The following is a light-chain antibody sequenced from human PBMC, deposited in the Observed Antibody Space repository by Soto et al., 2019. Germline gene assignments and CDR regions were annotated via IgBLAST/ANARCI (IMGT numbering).Light chain of an antibody. V-gene: IGLV2-8*01. Sequence: QSVLTKPPSASGSPGQSVAISCTGTSSDVGGYNYFSWYQQHPGKAPKLMIYEVNKRPSGVPDRFSGSKSGNTASLTVAGLQAEDEAYYYCSSYAGSSNVFGTGTKLTVL. CDR2: EVN. CDR1: SSDVGGYNY. J-gene: IGLJ1*01. CDR3: SSYAGSSNV.